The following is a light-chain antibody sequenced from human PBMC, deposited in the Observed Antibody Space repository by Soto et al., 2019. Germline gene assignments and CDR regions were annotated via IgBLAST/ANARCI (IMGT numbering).Light chain of an antibody. V-gene: IGLV2-14*01. CDR1: SSDVGGYSY. J-gene: IGLJ1*01. CDR3: ASYTTSSTYV. CDR2: DVS. Sequence: QSALTQPASVSGSPGQSIALSCTGTSSDVGGYSYVSWYQQQPGKAPKLVISDVSNRPSGVSDRFSGSKSGNTASLTISGLQTKDEADYYCASYTTSSTYVFGTGTKVTVL.